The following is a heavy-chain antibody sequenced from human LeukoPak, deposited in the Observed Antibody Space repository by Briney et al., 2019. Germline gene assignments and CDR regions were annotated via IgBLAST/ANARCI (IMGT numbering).Heavy chain of an antibody. CDR1: GYTFNNYD. CDR2: MQPNTGKT. D-gene: IGHD3-22*01. CDR3: ARSAEISGYWPKVVVDV. V-gene: IGHV1-8*01. J-gene: IGHJ6*02. Sequence: ASVKVSCKASGYTFNNYDINWLRQASGQGLEWMGWMQPNTGKTGYAQNSQGRVTMTGNTSISTAYMEVSSLRSDDTAVYYCARSAEISGYWPKVVVDVWGQGTTVTVSS.